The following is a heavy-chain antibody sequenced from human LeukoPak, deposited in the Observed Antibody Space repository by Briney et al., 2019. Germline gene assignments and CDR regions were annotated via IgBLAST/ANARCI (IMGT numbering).Heavy chain of an antibody. J-gene: IGHJ6*02. Sequence: SETLSLTCTVSGGSISSYYWSWIRQPPGKGLEWIGYIYYSGSTNYNPSLKSRVTISVDTSKNQFSLKLSSVTAADTAVYYCARSRAVDIPEGMDVWGQGTTVTVSS. CDR2: IYYSGST. CDR1: GGSISSYY. V-gene: IGHV4-59*08. CDR3: ARSRAVDIPEGMDV. D-gene: IGHD2-21*01.